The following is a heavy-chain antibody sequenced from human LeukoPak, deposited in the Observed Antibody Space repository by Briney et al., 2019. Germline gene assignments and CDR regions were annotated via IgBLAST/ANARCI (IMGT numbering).Heavy chain of an antibody. Sequence: PSETLSLTCTVSGGSISSYYWSWIRQPPGKGLEWIGYIYYSGSTNYNPSLKSRVTISVDTSKNQFSLKLSSVTAADTAVYYCARDRAYSYGYGNFDYWGQGTLVTVSS. J-gene: IGHJ4*02. V-gene: IGHV4-59*12. CDR2: IYYSGST. CDR3: ARDRAYSYGYGNFDY. CDR1: GGSISSYY. D-gene: IGHD5-18*01.